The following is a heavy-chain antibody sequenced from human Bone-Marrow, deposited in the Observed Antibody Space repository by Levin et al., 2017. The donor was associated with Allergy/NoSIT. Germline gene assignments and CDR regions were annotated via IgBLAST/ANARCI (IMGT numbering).Heavy chain of an antibody. V-gene: IGHV1-2*02. J-gene: IGHJ6*03. CDR3: ARGGYFDGLLPTYDYYMDV. CDR2: INPNSGGT. Sequence: ASVKVSCKASGYTFTGYYMHWVRQAPGQGLEWMGWINPNSGGTNYAQKFQGRVTMTRDTSISTAYMELSRLRSDDTAVYYCARGGYFDGLLPTYDYYMDVWGKGTTVTVSS. CDR1: GYTFTGYY. D-gene: IGHD3-9*01.